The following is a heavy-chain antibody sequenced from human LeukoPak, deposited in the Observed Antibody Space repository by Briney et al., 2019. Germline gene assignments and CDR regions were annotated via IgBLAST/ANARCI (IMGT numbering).Heavy chain of an antibody. CDR3: ARGGSGSYYLPYYYYMDV. J-gene: IGHJ6*03. V-gene: IGHV4-39*07. CDR2: INHSGGT. Sequence: SETLSLTCSVSGDSIRNSRNYWRWIRQPPGKGLEWIGEINHSGGTKYNPSLKSRVTISLDTSKTQFSLKLSSVTAADTAVYYCARGGSGSYYLPYYYYMDVWGKGTTVTISS. CDR1: GDSIRNSRNY. D-gene: IGHD3-10*01.